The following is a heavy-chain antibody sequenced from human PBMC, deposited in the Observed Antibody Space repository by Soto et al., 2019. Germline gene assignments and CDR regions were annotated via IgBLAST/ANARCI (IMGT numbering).Heavy chain of an antibody. V-gene: IGHV4-39*07. J-gene: IGHJ4*02. CDR3: ARVRVEMATIDETCFDX. Sequence: SETLSLTCTVSGGSVSSNSYSWGWIRQSPGKGLEWIGEINHSGSTNYNPSLKSRVTISVDTSKNQFSLKLSSVTAADTAVYYCARVRVEMATIDETCFDXWGQGTLVTVSS. CDR2: INHSGST. D-gene: IGHD5-12*01. CDR1: GGSVSSNSYS.